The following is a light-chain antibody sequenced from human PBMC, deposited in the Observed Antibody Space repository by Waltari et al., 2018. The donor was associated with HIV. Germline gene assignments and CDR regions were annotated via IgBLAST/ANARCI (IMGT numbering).Light chain of an antibody. CDR2: KDK. J-gene: IGLJ3*02. CDR1: ALPKNS. Sequence: HELTQPPTVSVSQGQMARITCSGEALPKNSVPWYQQKPGQAPVLVIYKDKERPSGIPERFSGSSSGTMVTLTISGVQAEDEADYYCLSADSSGTYWVFGGGTEVTVL. V-gene: IGLV3-16*01. CDR3: LSADSSGTYWV.